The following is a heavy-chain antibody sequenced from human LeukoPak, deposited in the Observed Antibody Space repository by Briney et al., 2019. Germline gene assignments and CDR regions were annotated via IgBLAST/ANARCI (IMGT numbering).Heavy chain of an antibody. V-gene: IGHV4-4*02. CDR1: GGSISSSNW. J-gene: IGHJ6*03. CDR3: ARVPRSYYYYYYMDV. Sequence: SETLSVSCAVSGGSISSSNWWSWVRQPPGKGLEWIGEIYHSGSTNYNPSLKSRVTISVDTSKNQFSLKLSSVTAADTAVYYCARVPRSYYYYYYMDVWGKGTTVTVSS. CDR2: IYHSGST.